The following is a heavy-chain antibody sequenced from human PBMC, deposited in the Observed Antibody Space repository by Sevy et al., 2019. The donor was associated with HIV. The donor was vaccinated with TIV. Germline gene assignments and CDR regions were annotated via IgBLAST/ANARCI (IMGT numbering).Heavy chain of an antibody. D-gene: IGHD6-13*01. CDR2: ISYDGSFK. CDR1: RFTFNSYA. J-gene: IGHJ5*02. CDR3: ARDAPEGPYGSTWFSHWLDP. V-gene: IGHV3-30*04. Sequence: GGSLRLSCAASRFTFNSYAMYWVRQAPGKGLEWVAVISYDGSFKNYADSVKGRFTISRDNSKNTLYLQMNSLRREDTAIYYCARDAPEGPYGSTWFSHWLDPWGQGTLVTVSS.